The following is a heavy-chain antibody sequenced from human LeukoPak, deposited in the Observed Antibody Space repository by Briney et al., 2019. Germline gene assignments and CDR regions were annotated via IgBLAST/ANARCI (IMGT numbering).Heavy chain of an antibody. Sequence: GGSLRLSCAASGFTFSSYSMNWVRQAPGKGLEWVSYISSSSSTIYYADSVKGRFTISRDKAKNSLYLKMNRLRDEAKAVYYCARSLVVEIVPRWCLDLWGRGTLVTVSS. CDR2: ISSSSSTI. D-gene: IGHD2-21*01. J-gene: IGHJ2*01. CDR1: GFTFSSYS. CDR3: ARSLVVEIVPRWCLDL. V-gene: IGHV3-48*02.